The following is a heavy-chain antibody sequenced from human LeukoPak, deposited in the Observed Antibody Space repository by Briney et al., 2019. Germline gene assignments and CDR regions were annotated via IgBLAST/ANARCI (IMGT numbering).Heavy chain of an antibody. V-gene: IGHV4-59*01. CDR3: ARVGGWLQLSDRFGHDPPDDAFDI. J-gene: IGHJ3*02. Sequence: PSETLSLTCTVSGGSISSYYWSWIRQPPGKGLEWIGYIYYSGSTNYNPSLKSRVTISVDTSKNQFSLKLSSVTAADTAVYYCARVGGWLQLSDRFGHDPPDDAFDIWGQGTMVTVSS. D-gene: IGHD5-24*01. CDR2: IYYSGST. CDR1: GGSISSYY.